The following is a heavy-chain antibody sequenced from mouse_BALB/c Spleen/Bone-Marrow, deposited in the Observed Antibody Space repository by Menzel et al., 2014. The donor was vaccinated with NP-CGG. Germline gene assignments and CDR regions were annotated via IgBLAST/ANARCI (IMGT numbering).Heavy chain of an antibody. V-gene: IGHV5-9*02. CDR3: ARQDGYDGTWFAY. Sequence: EVKLQESGGGLVKPGGSQKLSCAASGFPFSRYDMSWVRQTPEKRLEWVATISSGGPYTYYPVSVKGRFTIFRDNARNTLYLQMSGLRSEDTALYYCARQDGYDGTWFAYWGQGTLVTVSA. CDR2: ISSGGPYT. D-gene: IGHD2-2*01. J-gene: IGHJ3*01. CDR1: GFPFSRYD.